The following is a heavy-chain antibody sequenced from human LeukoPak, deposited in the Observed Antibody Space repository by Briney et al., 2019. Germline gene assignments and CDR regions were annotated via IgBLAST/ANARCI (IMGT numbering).Heavy chain of an antibody. CDR3: ARARGIAVAGRYYMDV. CDR1: GFTFSSYG. D-gene: IGHD6-19*01. V-gene: IGHV3-30*02. CDR2: IRYDGSNK. Sequence: GGSLRLSCAASGFTFSSYGMHWVRQAPGKGLEWVAFIRYDGSNKYYADSVKGRFTISRDNSKNTLYLQMNSLRAEDTAVYYCARARGIAVAGRYYMDVWGKGTTVTVSS. J-gene: IGHJ6*03.